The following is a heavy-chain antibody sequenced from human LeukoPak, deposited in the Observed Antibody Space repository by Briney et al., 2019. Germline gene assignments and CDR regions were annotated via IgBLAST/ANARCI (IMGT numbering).Heavy chain of an antibody. CDR1: GGSFSGYY. D-gene: IGHD3-10*01. Sequence: SETLSLTCAVYGGSFSGYYWSWIRQPPGKGLEWIGEINHSGSTNYNPSLKSRVTISVDTSKNQFSLKLTSVTAADTAVYYCAREANYYGSGSYFEGTFDYWGQGSLVTVSS. V-gene: IGHV4-34*01. CDR2: INHSGST. J-gene: IGHJ4*02. CDR3: AREANYYGSGSYFEGTFDY.